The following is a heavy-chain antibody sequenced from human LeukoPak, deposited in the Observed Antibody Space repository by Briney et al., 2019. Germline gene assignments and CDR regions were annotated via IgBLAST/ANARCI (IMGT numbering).Heavy chain of an antibody. J-gene: IGHJ4*02. CDR1: GFTFSSYA. Sequence: GGSLRLSCAASGFTFSSYAMNWVRQAPGKGLEWVSYISSDSRTIYYADSVKGRFTISRDNAKNSLYLQMKSLRDEDTAVYYCARYGSGTSYITNYFDYWGQGTLVTVSS. CDR2: ISSDSRTI. CDR3: ARYGSGTSYITNYFDY. D-gene: IGHD3-10*01. V-gene: IGHV3-48*02.